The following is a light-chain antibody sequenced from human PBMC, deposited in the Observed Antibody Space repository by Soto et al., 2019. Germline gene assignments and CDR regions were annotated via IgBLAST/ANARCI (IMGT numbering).Light chain of an antibody. Sequence: QPVLTQPASVSGSPGQSITISCTGTSGDVGGYNYVSWYQQQPGEAPKLMIFDVSNRPSGVSNRFSGSKSGNTASLTISGLQAEDEADYYCSSYTSSSTVEFGGGTKLTVL. CDR2: DVS. J-gene: IGLJ2*01. CDR3: SSYTSSSTVE. CDR1: SGDVGGYNY. V-gene: IGLV2-14*03.